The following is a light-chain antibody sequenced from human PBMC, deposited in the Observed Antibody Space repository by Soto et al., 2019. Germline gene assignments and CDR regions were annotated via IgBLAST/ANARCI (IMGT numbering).Light chain of an antibody. J-gene: IGKJ5*01. CDR1: QGIRND. Sequence: DIQMPQSPSSLSASVGDRVTITCRASQGIRNDLGWYEQKPGKAPKRLIYAASSLQSGDPSRFSGTGSGTEFTLSISSLQPEECATYYCLQPNSYLITVGQGTRLEIK. CDR3: LQPNSYLIT. CDR2: AAS. V-gene: IGKV1-17*01.